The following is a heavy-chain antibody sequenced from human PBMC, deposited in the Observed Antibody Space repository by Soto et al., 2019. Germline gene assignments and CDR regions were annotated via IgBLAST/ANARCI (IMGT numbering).Heavy chain of an antibody. CDR1: GFTFSSYA. V-gene: IGHV3-64*01. D-gene: IGHD5-12*01. CDR2: ISSNGGST. Sequence: GGSLRLSCAASGFTFSSYAMHWVRQAPGKGLEYVSAISSNGGSTYYANSVKGRFTISRDNSKNTLYLQMGSLRAEDMAVYYCARERGGGLEGYSGYDYRYYYYYMDVWGKGTTVTVSS. CDR3: ARERGGGLEGYSGYDYRYYYYYMDV. J-gene: IGHJ6*03.